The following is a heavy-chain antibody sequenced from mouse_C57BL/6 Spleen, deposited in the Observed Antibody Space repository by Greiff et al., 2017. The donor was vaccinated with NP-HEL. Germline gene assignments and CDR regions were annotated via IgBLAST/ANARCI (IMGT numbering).Heavy chain of an antibody. V-gene: IGHV5-9-1*02. CDR3: TREGYDPSTTFDY. Sequence: DVMLVESGEGLVKPGGSLKLSCAASGFTFSSYAMSWVRQTPEKRLEWVAYISSGGDYIYSADPVKGRFTISRDEARNTRYLQMSSLKSEDTAMYYCTREGYDPSTTFDYWGQGTTLTVSS. CDR2: ISSGGDYI. J-gene: IGHJ2*01. D-gene: IGHD1-1*01. CDR1: GFTFSSYA.